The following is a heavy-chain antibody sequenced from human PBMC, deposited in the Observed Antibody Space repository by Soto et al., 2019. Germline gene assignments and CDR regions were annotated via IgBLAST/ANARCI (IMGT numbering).Heavy chain of an antibody. CDR2: IYYRGNT. CDR1: GGPFSHCAYY. D-gene: IGHD3-22*01. Sequence: SETLSLTCTVSGGPFSHCAYYWSWVRQRPGKGLEWIGYIYYRGNTDYNPSLRSRVIISIDTSKNQFSLRLNSVTAADTALYYCARSAKYYYDRSGYYPTHHFDSWGQGTLVTVSS. CDR3: ARSAKYYYDRSGYYPTHHFDS. J-gene: IGHJ5*01. V-gene: IGHV4-31*03.